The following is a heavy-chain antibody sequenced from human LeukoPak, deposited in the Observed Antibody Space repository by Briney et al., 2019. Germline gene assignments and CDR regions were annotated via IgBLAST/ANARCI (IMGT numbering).Heavy chain of an antibody. V-gene: IGHV5-51*01. J-gene: IGHJ4*02. Sequence: GESLKISCKGSGYSFPSYWIGWVCQMPGKGLEWMGIIYPGDSDTKYSPSFQGQVTISVDKSISTAYLQWSSLKASDTAMYYCARRRFCSGDSCYPNYYFDYWGQGTLVTVSS. CDR1: GYSFPSYW. CDR2: IYPGDSDT. CDR3: ARRRFCSGDSCYPNYYFDY. D-gene: IGHD2-15*01.